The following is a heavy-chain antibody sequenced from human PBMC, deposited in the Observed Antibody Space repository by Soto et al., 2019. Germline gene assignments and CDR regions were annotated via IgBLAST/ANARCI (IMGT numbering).Heavy chain of an antibody. J-gene: IGHJ4*02. Sequence: QVQLQQWGAGLLKPSETLSLTCAVYGGSFSGYYWTWIRQPPGTGLEWIGEINHSGSTNYNPALKRRVTISVATSKNQFSLKLTSVTAAATAVYYCARDKITGLFDYWGQGTLVTVSS. D-gene: IGHD2-8*02. CDR1: GGSFSGYY. V-gene: IGHV4-34*01. CDR3: ARDKITGLFDY. CDR2: INHSGST.